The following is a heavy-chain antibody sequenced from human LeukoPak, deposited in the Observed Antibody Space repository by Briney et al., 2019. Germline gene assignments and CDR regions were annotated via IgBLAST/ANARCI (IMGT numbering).Heavy chain of an antibody. CDR1: GGSFSGYY. D-gene: IGHD3-22*01. CDR2: INHSGST. Sequence: SETLSLTCAVYGGSFSGYYWSWIRQPPGKGLEWIGEINHSGSTNYNPSLKSRVTISVDTSKNQFSLKLSSVTAADTVVHYCARGTKFSAYYYDSSGYYWFESWGQGTLVTVSS. V-gene: IGHV4-34*01. CDR3: ARGTKFSAYYYDSSGYYWFES. J-gene: IGHJ5*01.